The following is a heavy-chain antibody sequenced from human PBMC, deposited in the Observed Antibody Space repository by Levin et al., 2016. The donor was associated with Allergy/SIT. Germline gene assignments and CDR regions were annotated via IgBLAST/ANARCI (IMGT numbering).Heavy chain of an antibody. Sequence: WIRQPPGKGLEWVSYISSSSTIYYADSVKGRFTISRDNAKNSLYLQMNSLRAEDTAVYYCARVSSGGYCSSTSCQAFDYWGQGTLVTVSS. V-gene: IGHV3-69-1*01. CDR2: ISSSSTI. CDR3: ARVSSGGYCSSTSCQAFDY. D-gene: IGHD2-2*01. J-gene: IGHJ4*02.